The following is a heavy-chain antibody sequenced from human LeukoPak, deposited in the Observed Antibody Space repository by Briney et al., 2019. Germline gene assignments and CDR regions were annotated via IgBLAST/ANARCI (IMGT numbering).Heavy chain of an antibody. CDR3: ARGGPWNDAFDV. Sequence: ASVKVSCKASGYTFINYGITWVRQAPGQGLDLMGWINTDNGNTYYEQKIQGRVTMTADTSTRKGYMELRSLRSDDTAVYYCARGGPWNDAFDVWGQGTMVTVSS. CDR1: GYTFINYG. V-gene: IGHV1-18*01. J-gene: IGHJ3*01. CDR2: INTDNGNT. D-gene: IGHD1-1*01.